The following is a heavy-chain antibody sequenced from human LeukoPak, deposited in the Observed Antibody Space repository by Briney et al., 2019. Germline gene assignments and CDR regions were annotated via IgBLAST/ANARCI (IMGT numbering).Heavy chain of an antibody. CDR2: IYYSGST. CDR1: GGSISTYY. J-gene: IGHJ4*02. D-gene: IGHD6-19*01. Sequence: RSSETLSLTCTVSGGSISTYYWSWVRQPPGKGLEWIGSIYYSGSTYYNPSLKSRVTISVDTSKNQFSLKLSSVTAADTAVYYCARDRSSSEDWGQGTLVTVSS. V-gene: IGHV4-39*07. CDR3: ARDRSSSED.